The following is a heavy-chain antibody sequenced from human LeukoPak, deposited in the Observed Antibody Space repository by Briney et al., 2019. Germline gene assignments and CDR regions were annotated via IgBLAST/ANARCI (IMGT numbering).Heavy chain of an antibody. CDR1: GGSISSYY. Sequence: SETLSLTCTVSGGSISSYYWSWIRQPPGKGLEWIGYIYYSGSTNYNPSLKSRVTISVDTSKNQFSLKLSSVTAADTAVYYCANLGVIDAFDIWGQGTMVTVSS. CDR2: IYYSGST. J-gene: IGHJ3*02. V-gene: IGHV4-59*01. CDR3: ANLGVIDAFDI. D-gene: IGHD3-10*01.